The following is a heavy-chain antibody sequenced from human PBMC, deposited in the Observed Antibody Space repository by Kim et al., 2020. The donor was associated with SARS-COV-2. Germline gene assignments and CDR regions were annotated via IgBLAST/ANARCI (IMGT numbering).Heavy chain of an antibody. D-gene: IGHD3-3*01. V-gene: IGHV4-34*01. CDR1: GGSFSGYY. CDR3: ARGIDFWSGFGY. J-gene: IGHJ4*02. CDR2: INHSGST. Sequence: SETLSLTCAVYGGSFSGYYWSWIRQPPGKGLEWIGEINHSGSTNYNPSLKSRVTISVDTSKNQFSLKLSSVTAADTAVYYCARGIDFWSGFGYWGQGTLV.